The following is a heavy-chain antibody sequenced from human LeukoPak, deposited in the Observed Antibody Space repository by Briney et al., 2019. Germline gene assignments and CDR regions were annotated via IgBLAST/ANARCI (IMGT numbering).Heavy chain of an antibody. Sequence: PGGSVTLSCEASGFTYSNYAMIWVGHTPGKGLEWVSSIISYGRDTYYADSVKGRFTISRDNSKSTLALQMNSLRAEDSAIYYCAKGTLEHCTGAICYPFDYWGQGSLVTVSS. CDR3: AKGTLEHCTGAICYPFDY. D-gene: IGHD2-8*02. CDR1: GFTYSNYA. V-gene: IGHV3-23*01. J-gene: IGHJ4*02. CDR2: IISYGRDT.